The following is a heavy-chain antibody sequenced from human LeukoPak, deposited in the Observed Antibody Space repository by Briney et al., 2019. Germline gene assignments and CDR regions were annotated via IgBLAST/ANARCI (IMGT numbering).Heavy chain of an antibody. J-gene: IGHJ4*02. CDR1: GFTVSSNY. CDR2: IYSGGST. Sequence: PGGSLRLSCAASGFTVSSNYMSWVRQAPGEGLEWVSVIYSGGSTYYADSVKGQFTISRDNSKNTLYLQMNSLRAEDTAVYYCARARFWGDFDYWGQGTLVTVSS. CDR3: ARARFWGDFDY. D-gene: IGHD3-16*01. V-gene: IGHV3-53*01.